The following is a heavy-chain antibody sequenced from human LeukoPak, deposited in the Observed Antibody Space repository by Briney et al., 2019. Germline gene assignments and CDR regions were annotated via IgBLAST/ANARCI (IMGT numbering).Heavy chain of an antibody. CDR3: ARESIAVAGNYFDY. CDR1: GGSISSYY. CDR2: IYYSGST. D-gene: IGHD6-19*01. Sequence: SETLSLTCTVSGGSISSYYWSWIRQPPGKGLEWIGYIYYSGSTNYNPSLKSRVTISVDTSKNQFSLKLSSVTAADTAVYYCARESIAVAGNYFDYWGQGTLVTVSS. V-gene: IGHV4-59*01. J-gene: IGHJ4*02.